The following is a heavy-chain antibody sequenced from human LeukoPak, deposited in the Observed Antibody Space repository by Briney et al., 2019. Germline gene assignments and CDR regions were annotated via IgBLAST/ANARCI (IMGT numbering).Heavy chain of an antibody. V-gene: IGHV5-51*01. CDR2: IYPDDSDT. D-gene: IGHD5-24*01. CDR3: ARSRNAYEYYFDY. CDR1: GYRFTSYW. Sequence: GESLKISCRGSGYRFTSYWIGWVRQMPGKGLEWMGIIYPDDSDTRYSPSFQGQVTISADNSISTAYLQWSSLKASDTAMYYCARSRNAYEYYFDYWGRGTLVSVSS. J-gene: IGHJ4*02.